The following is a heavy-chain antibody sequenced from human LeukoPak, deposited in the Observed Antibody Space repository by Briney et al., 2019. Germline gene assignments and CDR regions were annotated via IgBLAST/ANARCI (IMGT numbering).Heavy chain of an antibody. Sequence: GESLKISCQGSGYSFTSYWIGWVRQMPGKGLEWMGIIYPGDSDTRYSPSFQGQVTISADKSISTAYLQWSSLKASDTAMYYCARGDLTYYYDSSAPGVDYWGQGTLVTVSS. CDR3: ARGDLTYYYDSSAPGVDY. J-gene: IGHJ4*02. V-gene: IGHV5-51*01. CDR2: IYPGDSDT. CDR1: GYSFTSYW. D-gene: IGHD3-22*01.